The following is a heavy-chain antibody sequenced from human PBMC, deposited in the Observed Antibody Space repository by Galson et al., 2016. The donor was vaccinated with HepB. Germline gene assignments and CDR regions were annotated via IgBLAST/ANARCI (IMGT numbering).Heavy chain of an antibody. CDR1: GLSVSNNY. CDR3: ARDGEYYYGSGSYAET. V-gene: IGHV3-53*01. D-gene: IGHD3-10*01. Sequence: SLRLSCAASGLSVSNNYMSWVRQAPGKGLQWVSVIFSGGSTYYADSVKGRFTISRDNSKNTLHLQMNSLRAEDTAVYYCARDGEYYYGSGSYAETWGQGTLVTVSS. J-gene: IGHJ5*02. CDR2: IFSGGST.